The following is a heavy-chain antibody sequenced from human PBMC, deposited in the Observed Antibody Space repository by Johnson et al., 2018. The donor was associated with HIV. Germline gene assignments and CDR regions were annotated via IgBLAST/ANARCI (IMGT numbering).Heavy chain of an antibody. CDR2: INSDGSST. Sequence: MLLVEYGGGVVQPGRSLRLSCTSAFSFSGYAMHWVRQAPGKGLVWVSRINSDGSSTSYADSVKGRFTISRDNAKNTLYLQMNSLRAEDTAVYYCARPPPFMGNYGSGSWWAFDIWGQGTMVTVSS. D-gene: IGHD3-10*01. J-gene: IGHJ3*02. CDR1: AFSFSGYA. V-gene: IGHV3-74*02. CDR3: ARPPPFMGNYGSGSWWAFDI.